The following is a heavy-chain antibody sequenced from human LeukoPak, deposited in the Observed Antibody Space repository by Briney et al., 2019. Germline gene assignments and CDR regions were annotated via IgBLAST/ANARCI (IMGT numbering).Heavy chain of an antibody. CDR1: GGTFSSYA. CDR3: ARVLDRAGYYDSSGYLNAFDI. D-gene: IGHD3-22*01. V-gene: IGHV1-69*06. Sequence: SVKVSCKASGGTFSSYAISWVRQAPGQGLEWMGGIIPIFGTANYAQKFQGRVTITADKSTSTAYMELSSLRSEDTAVYYCARVLDRAGYYDSSGYLNAFDIWGQGTMVTVSS. J-gene: IGHJ3*02. CDR2: IIPIFGTA.